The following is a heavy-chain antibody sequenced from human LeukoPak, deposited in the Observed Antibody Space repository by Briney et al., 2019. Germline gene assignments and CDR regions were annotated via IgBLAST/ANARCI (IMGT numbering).Heavy chain of an antibody. J-gene: IGHJ2*01. CDR2: ISSGSGYK. CDR1: GFAFNSYS. CDR3: ARGHESYGDYLTHWYFDL. V-gene: IGHV3-21*01. D-gene: IGHD4-17*01. Sequence: GGSQRLSCATSGFAFNSYSMSWVRQAPGKGLEWVSTISSGSGYKSTSDSVKGRFTISRDNAKSSLYLQMDSLRAEDTAVYYCARGHESYGDYLTHWYFDLWGRGTLVTVSS.